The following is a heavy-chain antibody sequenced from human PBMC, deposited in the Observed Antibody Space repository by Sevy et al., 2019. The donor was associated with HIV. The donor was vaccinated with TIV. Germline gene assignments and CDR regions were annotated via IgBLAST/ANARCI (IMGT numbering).Heavy chain of an antibody. CDR1: GGSISSYY. Sequence: SETLSLTCTVSGGSISSYYWSWIRQPPGKGLEWIGYIYYTGSTNYNPSLKSRVTISVDKSKNQFSLKLSSVTAADTAVYYCARAISNYYGSGRYYTVGWFDSWGQGTLVTVSS. CDR2: IYYTGST. D-gene: IGHD3-10*01. J-gene: IGHJ5*01. CDR3: ARAISNYYGSGRYYTVGWFDS. V-gene: IGHV4-59*01.